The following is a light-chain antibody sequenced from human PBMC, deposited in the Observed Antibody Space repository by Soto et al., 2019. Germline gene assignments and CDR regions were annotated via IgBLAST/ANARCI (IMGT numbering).Light chain of an antibody. V-gene: IGKV3-20*01. CDR1: QSVSSSF. Sequence: EIVLTQSPGTLSLSPGERATLSCRASQSVSSSFLAWYQQKPGQAPRLLIYGASGRATGIPARFSGSGSGTDFTLTISRLEPEDFAVYYCQQYSSSPPVTFGQGTQLEIK. J-gene: IGKJ5*01. CDR2: GAS. CDR3: QQYSSSPPVT.